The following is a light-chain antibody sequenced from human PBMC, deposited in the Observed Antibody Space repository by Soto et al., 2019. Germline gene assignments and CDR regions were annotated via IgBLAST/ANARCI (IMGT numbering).Light chain of an antibody. V-gene: IGKV3-11*01. CDR3: QQRSYWR. CDR2: DAS. CDR1: QGISKY. J-gene: IGKJ4*01. Sequence: EMILTQSPATLSLSPGERATLSCKTSQGISKYIAWYQQKPGQPPRLLIYDASIRVTGIPARFSGNGSRTDFTLTITSLEPEDFAVYYCQQRSYWRFGGGTRVQIK.